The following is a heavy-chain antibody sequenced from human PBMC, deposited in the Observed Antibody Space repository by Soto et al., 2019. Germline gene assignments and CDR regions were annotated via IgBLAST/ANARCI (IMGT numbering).Heavy chain of an antibody. Sequence: EVQLVESGGGLVKPGGSLRLSCAASGFTSSSYSMNWVRQAPGKGLEWVSSISSSSSYIYYADSVKGRFTISRDNAKNSLYLQMNSLRAEDTAVYYCARDYGDYWYFDLWGRGTLVTVSS. J-gene: IGHJ2*01. V-gene: IGHV3-21*01. CDR2: ISSSSSYI. CDR1: GFTSSSYS. CDR3: ARDYGDYWYFDL. D-gene: IGHD4-17*01.